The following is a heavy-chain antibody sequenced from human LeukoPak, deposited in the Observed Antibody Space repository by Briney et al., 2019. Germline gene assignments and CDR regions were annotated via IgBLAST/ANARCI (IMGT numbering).Heavy chain of an antibody. CDR1: GFTFSSYS. CDR2: ISSSSSTI. CDR3: ARGGHDFWSGYYYYYYYMDV. D-gene: IGHD3-3*01. V-gene: IGHV3-48*01. J-gene: IGHJ6*03. Sequence: GGSLRLSCAASGFTFSSYSMNWVRQAPGKGLEWVSYISSSSSTIYYADSVKGRFTISRDNAKNSLYLQMNSLRAEDTAVYYCARGGHDFWSGYYYYYYYMDVWGKGTTVTVSS.